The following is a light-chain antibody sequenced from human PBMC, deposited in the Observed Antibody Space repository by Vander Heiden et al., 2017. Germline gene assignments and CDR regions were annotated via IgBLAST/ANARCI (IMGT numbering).Light chain of an antibody. J-gene: IGKJ5*01. CDR2: DAS. V-gene: IGKV3-11*01. CDR1: QSVSSY. CDR3: QQRSNWPPIT. Sequence: EIVLTQSPATLSLSPGERATLSCRASQSVSSYLAWYQQKPGQAPRLLIYDASNRATGSPARCSGSGSGTDFTLTISSLEPEDFAVYYCQQRSNWPPITFGQGTRLEIK.